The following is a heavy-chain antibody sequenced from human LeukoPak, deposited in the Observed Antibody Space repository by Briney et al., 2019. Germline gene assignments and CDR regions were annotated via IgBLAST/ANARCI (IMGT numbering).Heavy chain of an antibody. V-gene: IGHV4-59*08. CDR1: GGSISSYY. CDR2: IYYSGST. CDR3: ARAVAGEGGYFDY. Sequence: PSETLSLTCTVSGGSISSYYWSWIRQPPGKGLDWIGYIYYSGSTNYNPSLKSRVTISVDTSKNQFSLKLSSVTAADTAVYYCARAVAGEGGYFDYWGQGTLVTVSS. D-gene: IGHD6-19*01. J-gene: IGHJ4*02.